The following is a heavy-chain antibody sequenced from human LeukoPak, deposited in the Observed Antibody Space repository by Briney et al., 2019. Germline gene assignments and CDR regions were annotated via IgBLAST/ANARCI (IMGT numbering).Heavy chain of an antibody. D-gene: IGHD5-18*01. CDR2: INHSGST. V-gene: IGHV4-34*01. CDR3: ARGKRGYSYGYKAADYYYYYMDV. Sequence: SETLSLTCAVYGGSCSGYYWSWIRQPPGKGLEWIGEINHSGSTNYNPSLKSRVTISVDTSKNQFSLKLSSVPAADTAVYYCARGKRGYSYGYKAADYYYYYMDVWGKGTTVTVSS. J-gene: IGHJ6*03. CDR1: GGSCSGYY.